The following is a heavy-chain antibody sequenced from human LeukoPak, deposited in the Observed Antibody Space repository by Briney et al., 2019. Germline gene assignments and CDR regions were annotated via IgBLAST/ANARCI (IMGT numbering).Heavy chain of an antibody. D-gene: IGHD4-23*01. CDR2: IYYSGST. Sequence: SETLSLTCTVSGGSISSYYWSWIRQPPGKGLEWIGYIYYSGSTNYNPSLKSRVTISVDTSKNQFSQKLSSVTAADTAVYYCARVPRWVPDYWGQGTLVTVSS. V-gene: IGHV4-59*01. CDR1: GGSISSYY. J-gene: IGHJ4*02. CDR3: ARVPRWVPDY.